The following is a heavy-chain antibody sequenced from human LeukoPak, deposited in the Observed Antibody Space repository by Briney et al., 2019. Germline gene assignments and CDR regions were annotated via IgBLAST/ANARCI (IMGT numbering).Heavy chain of an antibody. V-gene: IGHV3-53*01. CDR3: ARSLRVRGVPDYMDV. CDR2: IYKNAIT. Sequence: GGSLRLSCAASGFTFSTFAMIWVRQPPGKGLEWVSVIYKNAITYHADTVKGRFTISRDNAKNMLYLQMNSLRADDTAVYYCARSLRVRGVPDYMDVWGKGTTVIISS. J-gene: IGHJ6*03. D-gene: IGHD3-10*01. CDR1: GFTFSTFA.